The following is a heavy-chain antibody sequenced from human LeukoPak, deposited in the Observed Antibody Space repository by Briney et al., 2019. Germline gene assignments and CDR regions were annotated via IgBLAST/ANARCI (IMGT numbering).Heavy chain of an antibody. CDR1: GYTFTSYT. J-gene: IGHJ4*02. Sequence: ASVKVSCKAYGYTFTSYTTSWVRQAPGQGLEWMGWISAYNGNTNYAQKFQGRVTMPTDETTSTAHMELRSLRSDDTAVYYCARGGGSYYLLLKYWGQGTPVTVSS. D-gene: IGHD3-10*01. V-gene: IGHV1-18*01. CDR2: ISAYNGNT. CDR3: ARGGGSYYLLLKY.